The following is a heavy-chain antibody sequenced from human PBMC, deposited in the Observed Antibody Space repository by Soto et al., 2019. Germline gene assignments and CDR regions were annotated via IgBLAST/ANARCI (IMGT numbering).Heavy chain of an antibody. Sequence: SETLSLTCTVSGGSISSSSYYWGWIRQPPGKGLEWIGSIYYNGSTYYNPSLKSRVTISVDTSKNHFSLKLISVTTADTAVYFCAREGNLGRWIQPLDSWGQGTLVTVSS. D-gene: IGHD2-2*03. CDR3: AREGNLGRWIQPLDS. CDR2: IYYNGST. CDR1: GGSISSSSYY. J-gene: IGHJ4*02. V-gene: IGHV4-39*02.